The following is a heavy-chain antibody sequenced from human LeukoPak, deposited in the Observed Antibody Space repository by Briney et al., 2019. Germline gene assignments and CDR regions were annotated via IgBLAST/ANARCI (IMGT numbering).Heavy chain of an antibody. CDR2: ISYDGSNK. CDR1: GFTFSSYA. Sequence: PGRSLRLSCAASGFTFSSYAMHWVRQAPGKGLEWVAVISYDGSNKCYADSVKGRFTISRDNSKNTLYLQMNSLRAEDTAVYYCARDELTDYYGMDVWGKGTTVTVSS. V-gene: IGHV3-30*04. CDR3: ARDELTDYYGMDV. J-gene: IGHJ6*04. D-gene: IGHD1-14*01.